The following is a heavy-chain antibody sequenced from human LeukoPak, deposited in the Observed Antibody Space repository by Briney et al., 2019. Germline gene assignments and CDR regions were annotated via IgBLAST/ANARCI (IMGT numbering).Heavy chain of an antibody. V-gene: IGHV1-2*06. J-gene: IGHJ3*02. CDR3: ARVIYGSGGWYDAFDI. D-gene: IGHD6-19*01. Sequence: ASVKVSCKASGYTFTGYYMHWVRQAPGQGLEWMRRINPNSGGTNYAQKFQGRVTMTRDTSISTAYMELSRLRSDDTAVYYCARVIYGSGGWYDAFDIWGPGTMVTVSS. CDR2: INPNSGGT. CDR1: GYTFTGYY.